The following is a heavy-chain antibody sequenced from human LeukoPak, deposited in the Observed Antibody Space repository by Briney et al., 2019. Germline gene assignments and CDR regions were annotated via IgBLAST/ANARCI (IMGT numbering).Heavy chain of an antibody. Sequence: GASVKVSCKASGYTFTGYYMHWVRQAPGQGLEWMGWINPKSGGTNHAQKFQGRVTMTRDTSISTAYMELSRLRSDDTAVYYCARARIAAAGNFDYWGQGTLVTVSS. V-gene: IGHV1-2*02. J-gene: IGHJ4*02. D-gene: IGHD6-13*01. CDR1: GYTFTGYY. CDR2: INPKSGGT. CDR3: ARARIAAAGNFDY.